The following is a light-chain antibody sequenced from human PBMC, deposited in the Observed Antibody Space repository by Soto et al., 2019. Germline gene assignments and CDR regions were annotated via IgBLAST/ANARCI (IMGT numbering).Light chain of an antibody. V-gene: IGLV2-14*03. CDR2: DVS. J-gene: IGLJ2*01. Sequence: QSALTQPASVSGSPGQSITISCTGTSNDVGSYSYVSWYQQHPGKAPKLMIYDVSSRPSGVSNRFSGSKSGNMASLTISGLQAEDEADYYCNSYTSNNILVFGGGTKLTVL. CDR3: NSYTSNNILV. CDR1: SNDVGSYSY.